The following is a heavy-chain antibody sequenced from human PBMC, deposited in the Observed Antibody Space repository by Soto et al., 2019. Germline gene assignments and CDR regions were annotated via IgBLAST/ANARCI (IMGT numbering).Heavy chain of an antibody. CDR3: ARDLPFPGGMDV. J-gene: IGHJ6*02. CDR2: INPNSGGT. CDR1: GYTFTGYY. Sequence: ASVKVSCKASGYTFTGYYMHWVRQAPGQGLEWMGWINPNSGGTNYAQKFQGWVTMTRDTSTSTAYMELSRLRSDDTAVYYCARDLPFPGGMDVWGQGTTVTVSS. V-gene: IGHV1-2*04.